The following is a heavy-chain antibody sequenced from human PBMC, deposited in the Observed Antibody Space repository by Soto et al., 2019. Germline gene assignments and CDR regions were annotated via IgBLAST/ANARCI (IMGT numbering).Heavy chain of an antibody. J-gene: IGHJ6*03. D-gene: IGHD4-17*01. Sequence: GGSLRLSCAASGFTFSSYWMSWVRQAPGKGLEWVANIKQDGSEKYYVDSVKGRFTISRDNAKNSLYLQMNSLRAEDTAVYYCARVKETVTTSPQYYYYYYYMDVWGKGTTVTVSS. CDR3: ARVKETVTTSPQYYYYYYYMDV. CDR1: GFTFSSYW. CDR2: IKQDGSEK. V-gene: IGHV3-7*01.